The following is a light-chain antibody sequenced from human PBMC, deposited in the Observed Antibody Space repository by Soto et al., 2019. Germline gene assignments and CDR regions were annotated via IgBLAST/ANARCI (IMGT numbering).Light chain of an antibody. J-gene: IGLJ3*02. V-gene: IGLV1-40*01. CDR3: QSYDSSLSGWV. CDR1: SSDIGAGYD. CDR2: GNS. Sequence: QSVLTQPPSVSGAPGQRVTISCTGSSSDIGAGYDVHWYQQLPETAPKLLIYGNSNRPSGVPDRFSGSKSGTSASLAITGLQAEDAADYYCQSYDSSLSGWVFGGGTKVTVL.